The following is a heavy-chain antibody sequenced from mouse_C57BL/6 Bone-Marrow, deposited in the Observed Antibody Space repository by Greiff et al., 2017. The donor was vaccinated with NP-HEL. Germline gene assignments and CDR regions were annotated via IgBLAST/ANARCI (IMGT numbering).Heavy chain of an antibody. CDR1: GYSFTDYN. CDR2: INPNYGTT. Sequence: VQLKESGPELVKPGASVKISCKASGYSFTDYNMNWVKQSNGKSLEWIGVINPNYGTTSYNQKFKGKATLTVDQSSSTAYMQLNSLTSEDSAVYYCARMEAITTVVARGGYAMDYWGQGTSVTVSS. J-gene: IGHJ4*01. CDR3: ARMEAITTVVARGGYAMDY. V-gene: IGHV1-39*01. D-gene: IGHD1-1*01.